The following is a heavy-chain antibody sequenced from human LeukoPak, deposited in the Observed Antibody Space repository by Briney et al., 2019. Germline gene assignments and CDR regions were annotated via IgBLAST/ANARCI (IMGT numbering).Heavy chain of an antibody. CDR3: ARVEYQLLGRYYYYGLDV. CDR2: ISHTGST. CDR1: GGSVFSGNHY. D-gene: IGHD2-2*01. J-gene: IGHJ6*02. Sequence: SETLSLTCTVSGGSVFSGNHYWSWIRQPPGKGLEWIGYISHTGSTNYNPSLKSRVTMLIDTSKNQFSLKLSSVTAADTAMYYCARVEYQLLGRYYYYGLDVWGQGTTVTVSS. V-gene: IGHV4-61*01.